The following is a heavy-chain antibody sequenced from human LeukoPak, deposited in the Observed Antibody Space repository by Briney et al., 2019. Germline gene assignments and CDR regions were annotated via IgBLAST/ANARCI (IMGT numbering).Heavy chain of an antibody. V-gene: IGHV1-69*05. D-gene: IGHD4-17*01. J-gene: IGHJ4*02. CDR2: IIPIFGTA. CDR1: GGTFSSYA. CDR3: ARIEGDYGVFVY. Sequence: SVKVSCKASGGTFSSYAISWVRQAPGQGLEWMGGIIPIFGTANYAQKFQGRVTITTDESTSTAYMELMSLRSEDTAVYYCARIEGDYGVFVYWGQGTLVTVSS.